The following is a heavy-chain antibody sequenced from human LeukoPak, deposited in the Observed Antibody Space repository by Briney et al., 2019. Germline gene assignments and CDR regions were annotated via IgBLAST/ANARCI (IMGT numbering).Heavy chain of an antibody. D-gene: IGHD2-2*03. CDR2: INPNSGGT. CDR1: GYTFTDYY. Sequence: ASVKVSCKASGYTFTDYYMHWVRQAPGQGLEWMGWINPNSGGTNYAQKFQGRVTMTRDTSNSTAYMELSRLRSDDTAVYYCARDADIGYCSSTSCVEFDPWGQGTLVTVSS. J-gene: IGHJ5*02. V-gene: IGHV1-2*02. CDR3: ARDADIGYCSSTSCVEFDP.